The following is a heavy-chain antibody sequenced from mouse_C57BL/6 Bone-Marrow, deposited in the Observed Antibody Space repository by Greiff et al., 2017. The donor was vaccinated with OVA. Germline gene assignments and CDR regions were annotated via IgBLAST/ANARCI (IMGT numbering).Heavy chain of an antibody. J-gene: IGHJ2*01. CDR2: IHPNSGST. V-gene: IGHV1-64*01. D-gene: IGHD1-1*01. CDR1: GYTFTSYW. Sequence: QVQLQQPGAELVKPGASVKLSCKASGYTFTSYWMHWVKQRPGQGLEWIGMIHPNSGSTNYNEKFKSKATLTVDKSSSTAYMQLSSLTSEDSAVYYWERFMNTVVATRDYFDYWGQGTTLTVSS. CDR3: ERFMNTVVATRDYFDY.